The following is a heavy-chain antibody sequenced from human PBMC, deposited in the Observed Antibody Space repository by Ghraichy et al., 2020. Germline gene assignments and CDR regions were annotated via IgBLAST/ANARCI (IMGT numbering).Heavy chain of an antibody. CDR1: GYTFTSYS. CDR3: ARESRDGFNGVWGY. Sequence: ASVKVSCKTSGYTFTSYSITWVRQVPGQGLEWMGWITVYSGNTNYAQKLQGRVTMTTETSTSTAYMELRSLRSDDTAVFYCARESRDGFNGVWGYWGQGTPVTVSS. D-gene: IGHD5-24*01. CDR2: ITVYSGNT. V-gene: IGHV1-18*01. J-gene: IGHJ1*01.